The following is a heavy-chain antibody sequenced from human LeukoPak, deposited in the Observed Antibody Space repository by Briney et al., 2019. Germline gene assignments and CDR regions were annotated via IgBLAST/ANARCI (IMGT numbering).Heavy chain of an antibody. CDR1: GFTFSSYA. D-gene: IGHD3/OR15-3a*01. CDR3: ARDLDYYATDQ. Sequence: GSLRLSCAASGFTFSSYAMSWVRQAPGKGLAWVSGFSGDGSKSYADSVKGRFTISRDNAKNSVYLQMNSLRADDTAVYYCARDLDYYATDQWGQGTLVTVSS. V-gene: IGHV3-23*01. CDR2: FSGDGSK. J-gene: IGHJ5*02.